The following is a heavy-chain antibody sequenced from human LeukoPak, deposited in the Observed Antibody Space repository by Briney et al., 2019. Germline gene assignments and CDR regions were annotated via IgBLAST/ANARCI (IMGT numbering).Heavy chain of an antibody. CDR3: AREFDYGTLPGPY. J-gene: IGHJ4*02. D-gene: IGHD3-9*01. CDR1: GLNLKNNY. V-gene: IGHV3-53*01. Sequence: GGSLRLSCVTSGLNLKNNYMFWVRQSPVKGLEWGSLIYSGGNTFYTDSVKGRFTIFRDNYKNTLYLQMTSLKAEDTGVYYCAREFDYGTLPGPYWGPGTLVIVSS. CDR2: IYSGGNT.